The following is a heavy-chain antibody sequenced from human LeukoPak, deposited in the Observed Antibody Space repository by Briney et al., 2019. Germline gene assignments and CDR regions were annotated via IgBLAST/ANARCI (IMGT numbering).Heavy chain of an antibody. D-gene: IGHD5-18*01. CDR2: ISYDGSNK. CDR3: ASWAEYSDDY. Sequence: GGSLRLSCAASGFTFSSYGMHWVRQAPGKGLEWVAVISYDGSNKYYADSVKGRFTISRDNAKNSLYLQMHSLRAEDTAVYYCASWAEYSDDYWGQGTLVTVSS. CDR1: GFTFSSYG. J-gene: IGHJ4*02. V-gene: IGHV3-30*03.